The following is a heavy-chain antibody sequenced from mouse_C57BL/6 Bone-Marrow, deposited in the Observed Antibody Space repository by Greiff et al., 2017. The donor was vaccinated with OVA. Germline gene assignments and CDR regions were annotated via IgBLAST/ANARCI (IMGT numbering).Heavy chain of an antibody. CDR2: IDPSDSYT. J-gene: IGHJ2*01. D-gene: IGHD1-1*01. Sequence: QVQLQQPGAELVMPGASVKLSCKASGYTFTSYWMHWVKQRPGQGLEWIGEIDPSDSYTNYNQKFKGKSTLTVDKSSSTAYMQLSSLTSEDSAVYYCAIERYLLGDYWGQGTTLTVSS. CDR1: GYTFTSYW. V-gene: IGHV1-69*01. CDR3: AIERYLLGDY.